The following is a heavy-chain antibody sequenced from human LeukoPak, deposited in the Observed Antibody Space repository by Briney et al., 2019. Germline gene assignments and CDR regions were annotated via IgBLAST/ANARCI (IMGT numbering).Heavy chain of an antibody. CDR2: INSDGSEG. D-gene: IGHD2-15*01. J-gene: IGHJ4*02. V-gene: IGHV3-7*03. CDR3: AKGVSAVVPHALDY. Sequence: GGSLRLSCAVSGFTFSGFWMSWSRQAPGKGLEWVASINSDGSEGYYADVVKGRFTISRDNSKNTLYLQMNSLRAEDTAVYYCAKGVSAVVPHALDYWGQGTLVTVSS. CDR1: GFTFSGFW.